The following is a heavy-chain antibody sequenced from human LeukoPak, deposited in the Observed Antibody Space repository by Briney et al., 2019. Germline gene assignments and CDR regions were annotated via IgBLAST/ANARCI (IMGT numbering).Heavy chain of an antibody. J-gene: IGHJ6*03. D-gene: IGHD1-1*01. CDR2: ISGSVGST. Sequence: GGSLRLSCAASGFTLSSYAMSWVRQAPGKGLEWVSGISGSVGSTYHADSVKGQFTISRDNSKNTLYLQMNSLRAEDTAVYYCAKDFLDNRERPYYMDVWGQGTTVTVSS. CDR3: AKDFLDNRERPYYMDV. V-gene: IGHV3-23*01. CDR1: GFTLSSYA.